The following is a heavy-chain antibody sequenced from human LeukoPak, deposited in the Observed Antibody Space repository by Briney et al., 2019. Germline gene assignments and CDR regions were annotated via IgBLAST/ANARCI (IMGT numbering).Heavy chain of an antibody. D-gene: IGHD1-26*01. J-gene: IGHJ4*02. V-gene: IGHV1-2*02. Sequence: GASVKVSFKASGYTFAGYYMHWVRQAPGQGLEWMGWINPNSGGTNYAQKFQGRVTMTRDTSISTAYMELSRLRSDDTAVYYCARDYGWELLFGYWGQGTLVTVSS. CDR2: INPNSGGT. CDR1: GYTFAGYY. CDR3: ARDYGWELLFGY.